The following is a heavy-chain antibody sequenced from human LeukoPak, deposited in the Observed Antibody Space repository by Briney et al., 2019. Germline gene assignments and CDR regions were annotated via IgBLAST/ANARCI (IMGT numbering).Heavy chain of an antibody. D-gene: IGHD3-3*01. CDR3: ANFGVVTYFDY. CDR2: IIPIFGTA. V-gene: IGHV1-69*06. CDR1: GGTFSSYA. J-gene: IGHJ4*02. Sequence: SVKVSCKAPGGTFSSYAISWVRQAPGQGLEWMGGIIPIFGTANYAQKFQGRVTITADKSTSTAYMELSSLRSEDTAVYYCANFGVVTYFDYWGQGTLVTVSS.